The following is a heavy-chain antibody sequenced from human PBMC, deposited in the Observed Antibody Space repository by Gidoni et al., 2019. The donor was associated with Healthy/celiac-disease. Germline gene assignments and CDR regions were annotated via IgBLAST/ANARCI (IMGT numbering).Heavy chain of an antibody. CDR2: IYYSGST. CDR3: ARARSENYYYYYGMDV. Sequence: QVQLQESGPGLVKPSETLSLTCTVSGGSIRSYYWSWIRQPPGKGLEWIGYIYYSGSTNYNPSLKSRVTISVDTSKNQFSLKLSSVTAADTAVYYCARARSENYYYYYGMDVWGQGTTVTVSS. V-gene: IGHV4-59*01. J-gene: IGHJ6*02. CDR1: GGSIRSYY.